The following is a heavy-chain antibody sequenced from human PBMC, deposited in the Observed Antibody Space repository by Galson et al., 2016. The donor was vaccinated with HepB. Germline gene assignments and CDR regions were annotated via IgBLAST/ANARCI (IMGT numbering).Heavy chain of an antibody. CDR3: AKDGVAYCGADCCFDY. J-gene: IGHJ4*02. D-gene: IGHD2-21*01. V-gene: IGHV3-30*18. Sequence: SLRLSCAASGFTFSYYGMHWVRQAPGKGLEWVAVISYDGSNKYYADSVKGRFTISRDNSKNTLFLQMNSLRAEDTAVYYCAKDGVAYCGADCCFDYWGQGTLVTVSS. CDR1: GFTFSYYG. CDR2: ISYDGSNK.